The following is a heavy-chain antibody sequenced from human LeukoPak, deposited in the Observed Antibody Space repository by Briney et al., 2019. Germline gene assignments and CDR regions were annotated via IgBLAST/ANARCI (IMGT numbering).Heavy chain of an antibody. CDR3: ARDFHYSGSGSYYNRAFDI. CDR2: IIPIFGTG. CDR1: GGTFINYA. J-gene: IGHJ3*02. Sequence: SVKVSCKASGGTFINYAISWVRQAPGQGLEWMGGIIPIFGTGNYAQKFQGRVTITADESTSTAYMELSSLRSEDTAVYFCARDFHYSGSGSYYNRAFDIWGQGTVVTVSS. V-gene: IGHV1-69*13. D-gene: IGHD3-10*01.